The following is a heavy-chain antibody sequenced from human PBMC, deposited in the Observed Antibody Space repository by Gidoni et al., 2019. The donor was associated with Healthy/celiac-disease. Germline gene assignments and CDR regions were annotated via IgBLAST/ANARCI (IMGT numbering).Heavy chain of an antibody. CDR2: ISGSGGST. D-gene: IGHD2-15*01. CDR3: AKESTVVVVAATQVYYFDY. V-gene: IGHV3-23*01. CDR1: GFTFSGYA. Sequence: EVQLLESGGGLVQPGGSLRLSCAASGFTFSGYAMSWVRQAPGKGLEWVSAISGSGGSTYYADSVKGRFTISRDNSKNTLYLQMNSLRAEDTAVYYCAKESTVVVVAATQVYYFDYWGQGTLVTVSS. J-gene: IGHJ4*02.